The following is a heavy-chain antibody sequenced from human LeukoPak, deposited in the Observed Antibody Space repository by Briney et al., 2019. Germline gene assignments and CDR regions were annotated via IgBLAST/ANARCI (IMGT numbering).Heavy chain of an antibody. CDR1: GYTFTSYY. CDR3: ARVAAAGFAYDKFDP. CDR2: INPSGAST. D-gene: IGHD6-13*01. J-gene: IGHJ5*02. V-gene: IGHV1-46*01. Sequence: ASVKVSCKASGYTFTSYYRHWVRQAPGQGLEWMGIINPSGASTNYAQKFQGRVNMTRDTSTNTVYMELGSLRSEDTAVYYCARVAAAGFAYDKFDPWGQGTLVTVSS.